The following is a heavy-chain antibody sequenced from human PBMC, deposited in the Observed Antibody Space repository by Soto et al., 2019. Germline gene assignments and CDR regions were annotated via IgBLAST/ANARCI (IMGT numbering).Heavy chain of an antibody. D-gene: IGHD4-17*01. V-gene: IGHV2-5*01. CDR1: GFSLSTTSTTEVG. J-gene: IGHJ1*01. CDR3: AHGQVTVTRAFQN. Sequence: GPTLVNPTQTLTLTCTFSGFSLSTTSTTEVGVGWIRQPPGKALEWLALIFWNDDKRYSSTLKSRLTITKDTSKNQVVLTMTDVDPEDTATYFCAHGQVTVTRAFQNWGPGTLVTVSS. CDR2: IFWNDDK.